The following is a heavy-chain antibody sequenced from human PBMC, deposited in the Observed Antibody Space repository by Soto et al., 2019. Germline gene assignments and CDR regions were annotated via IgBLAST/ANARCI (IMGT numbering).Heavy chain of an antibody. CDR1: GFSFDTYN. CDR2: ISSGRPDI. CDR3: AKGSFGFDY. D-gene: IGHD3-10*01. V-gene: IGHV3-21*02. J-gene: IGHJ4*02. Sequence: EDQLVESGGGLVKPGGSLRLSCAASGFSFDTYNMNWVRQAPGKGLEWVSSISSGRPDIFYADSVRGRFTISRDDAKKSLFLQMNSLRAEDTAIYYCAKGSFGFDYWGQGTLVTVSS.